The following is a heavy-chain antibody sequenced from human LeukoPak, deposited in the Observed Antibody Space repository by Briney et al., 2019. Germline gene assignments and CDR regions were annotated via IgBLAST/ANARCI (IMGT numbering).Heavy chain of an antibody. V-gene: IGHV1-69*13. D-gene: IGHD2-2*02. Sequence: SVKVSCKASGGTLSSYAISWVRQAPGQGLEWMGGIIPIFGTANYAQKFQGRVTITADESTSTAYMELSSLRSEDTAVYYCARGDSYCSSTSCYIDYWGQEPWSPSPQ. CDR1: GGTLSSYA. CDR2: IIPIFGTA. CDR3: ARGDSYCSSTSCYIDY. J-gene: IGHJ4*01.